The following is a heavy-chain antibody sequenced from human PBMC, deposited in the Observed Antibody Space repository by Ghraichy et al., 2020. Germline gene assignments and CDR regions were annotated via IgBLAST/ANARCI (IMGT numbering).Heavy chain of an antibody. CDR2: ISGSGNSR. V-gene: IGHV3-23*01. CDR1: GFTFSTHS. CDR3: TKVGPKTTRLDWFDS. D-gene: IGHD1-1*01. Sequence: GRSLRLSCAASGFTFSTHSMNWVRQAPGKGLEWVSLISGSGNSRYYADSVRGRFTTSRDNSNNTLYLEMNSLRADDTAVYYCTKVGPKTTRLDWFDSWGQGTLVTVSS. J-gene: IGHJ5*01.